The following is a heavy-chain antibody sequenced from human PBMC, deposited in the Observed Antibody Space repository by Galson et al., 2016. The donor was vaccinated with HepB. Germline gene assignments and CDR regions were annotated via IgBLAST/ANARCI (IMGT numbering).Heavy chain of an antibody. Sequence: SLRLSCAASGFTFSSYWMTWVRQAPGKGLEYVANINKDGSGEYYVGSVKGRFTISRDNAKNSLHLQMHSLRDEETAVYYCARDGGGFDYWGQGTLVTVSS. D-gene: IGHD3-16*01. J-gene: IGHJ4*02. CDR1: GFTFSSYW. CDR2: INKDGSGE. CDR3: ARDGGGFDY. V-gene: IGHV3-7*01.